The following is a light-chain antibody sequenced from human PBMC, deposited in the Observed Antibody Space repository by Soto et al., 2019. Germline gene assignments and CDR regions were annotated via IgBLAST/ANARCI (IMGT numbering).Light chain of an antibody. Sequence: AIQMTQSPSALSASVGDRLTITCRASQDVRNYVGWYQQKPGKAPKFLIYGAFSLETGIPSRFSGSGYGTEFTLTISSLQPDDFATYYCQQYSTYTPRTFGQGTKVDIK. CDR2: GAF. J-gene: IGKJ1*01. CDR1: QDVRNY. V-gene: IGKV1-6*01. CDR3: QQYSTYTPRT.